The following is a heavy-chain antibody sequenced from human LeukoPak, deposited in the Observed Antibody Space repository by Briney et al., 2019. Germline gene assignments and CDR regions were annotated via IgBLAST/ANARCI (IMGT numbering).Heavy chain of an antibody. V-gene: IGHV1-2*06. Sequence: ASVKVSCKASGYTFTGYYMHWVRQAPGQGLEWMGRINPNSGGTNYAQKFQGRVTMTRDTSISTAYMELSRLRSDDTAVYYCARDRFPGYWYDSSGYYSSEFDYWGQGTLVTVSS. CDR3: ARDRFPGYWYDSSGYYSSEFDY. D-gene: IGHD3-22*01. CDR1: GYTFTGYY. CDR2: INPNSGGT. J-gene: IGHJ4*02.